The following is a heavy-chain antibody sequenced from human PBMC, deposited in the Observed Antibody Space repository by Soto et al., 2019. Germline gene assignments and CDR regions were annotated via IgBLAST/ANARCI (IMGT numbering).Heavy chain of an antibody. CDR3: ARAGSSSSLYYYGMDV. CDR2: INPNSGST. D-gene: IGHD6-6*01. V-gene: IGHV1-2*02. CDR1: GYTFTGYY. J-gene: IGHJ6*02. Sequence: QVQLVQSGAEVKKPGASVKVSCKASGYTFTGYYMHWVRQAPGQGLEWMGWINPNSGSTNYAQKFQGRVTMTRDTSISTAYMELSRLRSDDTAVYYCARAGSSSSLYYYGMDVWGQGTTVTVSS.